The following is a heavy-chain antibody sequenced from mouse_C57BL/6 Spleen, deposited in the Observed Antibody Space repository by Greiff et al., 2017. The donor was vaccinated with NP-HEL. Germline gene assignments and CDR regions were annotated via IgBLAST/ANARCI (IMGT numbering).Heavy chain of an antibody. CDR3: AHGGITTVVATNFDV. CDR2: IYPRSGNT. V-gene: IGHV1-81*01. Sequence: VQLQQSGAELVRPGASVKLSCKASGYTFTSYGISWVKQRTGQGLEWIGEIYPRSGNTYYNEKFKGKATLTEDKSSSTAYMELRSLTSEDSAVYFCAHGGITTVVATNFDVWGTGTTVTVSS. J-gene: IGHJ1*03. D-gene: IGHD1-1*01. CDR1: GYTFTSYG.